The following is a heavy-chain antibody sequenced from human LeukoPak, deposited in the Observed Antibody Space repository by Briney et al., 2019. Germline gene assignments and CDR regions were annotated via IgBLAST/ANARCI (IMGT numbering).Heavy chain of an antibody. D-gene: IGHD3-10*01. J-gene: IGHJ3*02. Sequence: GGSLRLSCAASGFTFSSFAMSWVRQAPGKGLEWVSALSGSGTNTYFADSVKGRFTISRDNSKNTLYLQMNSLRVEDTAVYYCARWDYYGHGAFDIWGQGTMVTASS. CDR3: ARWDYYGHGAFDI. V-gene: IGHV3-23*01. CDR1: GFTFSSFA. CDR2: LSGSGTNT.